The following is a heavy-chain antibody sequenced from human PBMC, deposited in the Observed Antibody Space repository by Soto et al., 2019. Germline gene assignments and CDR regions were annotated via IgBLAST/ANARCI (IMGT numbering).Heavy chain of an antibody. CDR1: GGSISSGGYY. CDR3: ASSRTLNPVVPAAMNVGQFDY. CDR2: IYYSGST. D-gene: IGHD2-2*01. J-gene: IGHJ4*02. Sequence: QVQLQESGPGLVKPSQTLSLTCTVSGGSISSGGYYWSWIRQHPGKGLEWIGYIYYSGSTYYNPSLKSRVTISVDTSKNQFSLKLSSVTAADTAVYYCASSRTLNPVVPAAMNVGQFDYWGQGTLVTVSS. V-gene: IGHV4-31*03.